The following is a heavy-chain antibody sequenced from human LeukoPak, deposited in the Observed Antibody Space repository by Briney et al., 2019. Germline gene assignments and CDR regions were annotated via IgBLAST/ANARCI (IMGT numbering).Heavy chain of an antibody. CDR3: AELGITMIGGV. J-gene: IGHJ6*04. V-gene: IGHV3-48*03. CDR2: ISSSGSTI. CDR1: GFSFSSYE. D-gene: IGHD3-10*02. Sequence: PGGSLLLCCAASGFSFSSYEMCWVRQAPGKGRGWVSYISSSGSTIYYAASVKGRFTITRDNAKNSLYLQMNSLRAEDKSVYYCAELGITMIGGVWGKGTTVTISS.